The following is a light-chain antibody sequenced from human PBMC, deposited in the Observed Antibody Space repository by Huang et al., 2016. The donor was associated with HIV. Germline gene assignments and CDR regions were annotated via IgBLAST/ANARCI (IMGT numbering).Light chain of an antibody. CDR1: QSVSRH. J-gene: IGKJ2*01. CDR3: QQRDNWPPMYT. Sequence: EIVLTQSPDTLSLSPGERATHSCRASQSVSRHLAWYQHKPGQSPRLLIYGASNRAAGIPARFSGSGSGTDFALSISSLEPEDFAVYYCQQRDNWPPMYTFGQGTKLEIK. V-gene: IGKV3-11*01. CDR2: GAS.